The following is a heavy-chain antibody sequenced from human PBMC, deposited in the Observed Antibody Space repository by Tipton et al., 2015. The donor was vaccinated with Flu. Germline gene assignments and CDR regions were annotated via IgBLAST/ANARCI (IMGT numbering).Heavy chain of an antibody. D-gene: IGHD1-26*01. V-gene: IGHV4-61*02. Sequence: LRLSCTVSGGSISSGSYYWSWIRQPAGQGLEWIGRLYTSGSANYNPSLKSRVTLSLDRSKNQFSLRLSSVTAADTAVYYCARASQWELLESWGQGTLVTVSS. CDR2: LYTSGSA. CDR1: GGSISSGSYY. J-gene: IGHJ5*02. CDR3: ARASQWELLES.